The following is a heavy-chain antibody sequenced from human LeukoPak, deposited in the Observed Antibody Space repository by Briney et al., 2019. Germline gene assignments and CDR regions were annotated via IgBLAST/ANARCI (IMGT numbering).Heavy chain of an antibody. CDR2: ISSSSSTI. CDR1: GFTFSSYS. V-gene: IGHV3-48*01. Sequence: GGSLRLSCAASGFTFSSYSMNWVRQAPGKGLEWVSYISSSSSTIYYADSVKGRFTISRDNAKNSLYLQMNSLRAEDTAVYYCASLGATSQDDAFDIWGQGTMVTVSS. J-gene: IGHJ3*02. CDR3: ASLGATSQDDAFDI. D-gene: IGHD1-26*01.